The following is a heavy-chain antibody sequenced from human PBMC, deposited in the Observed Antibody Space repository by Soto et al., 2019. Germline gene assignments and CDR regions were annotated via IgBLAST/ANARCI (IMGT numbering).Heavy chain of an antibody. CDR1: GFTFSSYS. CDR2: ISSSSSYI. D-gene: IGHD3-10*01. Sequence: GGSLRLSCAASGFTFSSYSMNWVRQVPGKGLEWVSSISSSSSYIYYADSVKGRFTISRDNAKNSLYLQMNSLRAEDTAVYYCAVDSWGVRGVVTTYDDYWGQGTLVTVSS. J-gene: IGHJ4*02. CDR3: AVDSWGVRGVVTTYDDY. V-gene: IGHV3-21*01.